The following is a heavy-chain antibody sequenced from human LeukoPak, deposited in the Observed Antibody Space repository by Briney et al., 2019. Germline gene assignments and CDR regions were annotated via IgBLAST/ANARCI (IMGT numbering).Heavy chain of an antibody. Sequence: SVKVSCKASGGTFSSYAISWVRQAPGQGLEWMGGIIPIFGTANYAQKFQGRVTITADESTSTAYMELSSLRSEDTAVYYCAREGIAVAGTFGYWGQGTLVTVSS. J-gene: IGHJ4*02. D-gene: IGHD6-19*01. CDR2: IIPIFGTA. CDR1: GGTFSSYA. CDR3: AREGIAVAGTFGY. V-gene: IGHV1-69*01.